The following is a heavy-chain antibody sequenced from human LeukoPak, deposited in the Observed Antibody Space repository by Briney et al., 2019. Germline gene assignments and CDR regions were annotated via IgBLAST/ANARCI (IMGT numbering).Heavy chain of an antibody. J-gene: IGHJ3*02. V-gene: IGHV3-30*18. Sequence: GGSLRLSCADSGFTFSSYGMHWVRQAPGKGLEWVAVISYDGSNKYYADSVKGRFTISRDNSKNTLYLQMNSLRAEDTAAYYCAKFYGEAFDIWGQGTMVTVSS. CDR3: AKFYGEAFDI. CDR1: GFTFSSYG. D-gene: IGHD4-17*01. CDR2: ISYDGSNK.